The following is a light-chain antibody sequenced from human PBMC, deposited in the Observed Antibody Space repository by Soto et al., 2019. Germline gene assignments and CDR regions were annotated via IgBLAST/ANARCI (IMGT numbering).Light chain of an antibody. CDR1: QSVTGKF. J-gene: IGKJ1*01. V-gene: IGKV3-20*01. Sequence: EIVLTQSPGTLSLSPGERATLSCRASQSVTGKFLAWYQQKPGQAPRLLMYGASNRATGIPDRFSGSGSGTDFTLTIRRLEPEDFAVYYCQQYGSSPRTFGQGTQGGYQT. CDR2: GAS. CDR3: QQYGSSPRT.